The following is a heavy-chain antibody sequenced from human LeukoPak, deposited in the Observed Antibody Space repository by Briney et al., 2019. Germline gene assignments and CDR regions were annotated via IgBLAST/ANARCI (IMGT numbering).Heavy chain of an antibody. CDR3: ARFDRSRPGLSDY. CDR2: IYPGDSDT. CDR1: GYSFTSYW. V-gene: IGHV5-51*01. D-gene: IGHD6-6*01. J-gene: IGHJ4*02. Sequence: GESLEISCKGSGYSFTSYWIGWVRQLPGKGLEWMGIIYPGDSDTRYSPSFQGQVTISADKSISTAYLQWSSLKASDTAMYYCARFDRSRPGLSDYWGQGTLVTVSS.